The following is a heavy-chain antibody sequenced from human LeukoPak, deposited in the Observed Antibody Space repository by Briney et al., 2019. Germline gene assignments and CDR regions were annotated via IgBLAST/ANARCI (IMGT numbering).Heavy chain of an antibody. Sequence: SETLSLTCTVSGGSMSPSSHYWGWIRQPPGKGLEWIGSIYYSGSTHYNPSFKSRVTISVDTSKNQFSLKLRSVTAADTAVYYCGKKQDRRGIGIPKNLFGPWGQG. CDR1: GGSMSPSSHY. CDR3: GKKQDRRGIGIPKNLFGP. D-gene: IGHD1-26*01. J-gene: IGHJ6*01. CDR2: IYYSGST. V-gene: IGHV4-39*01.